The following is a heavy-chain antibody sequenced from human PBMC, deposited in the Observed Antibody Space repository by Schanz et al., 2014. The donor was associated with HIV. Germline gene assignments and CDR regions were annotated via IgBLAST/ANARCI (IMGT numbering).Heavy chain of an antibody. J-gene: IGHJ4*02. CDR2: IIPNLDTT. Sequence: QVQLVQSGAEVKKPGSSVKVSCKASGGTFSSSAISWVRQAPGQGPEWMGGIIPNLDTTNYAQKFQGRVTITADKSTSTVYMDLSSLRSEDTAVYYCARTYTGDWSTGADWGQGTLVTVSS. CDR1: GGTFSSSA. D-gene: IGHD2-21*02. V-gene: IGHV1-69*06. CDR3: ARTYTGDWSTGAD.